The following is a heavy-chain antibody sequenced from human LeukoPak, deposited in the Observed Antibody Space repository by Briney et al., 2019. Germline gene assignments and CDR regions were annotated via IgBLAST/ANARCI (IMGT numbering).Heavy chain of an antibody. Sequence: GGSLRLSCAASGFTFSNYAMSWVRQAPGKGLEWVSAFSGSGVSTYYADSVKGRFTISRDNSKNTLYLQMNSLRAEDTAVYYCGKDALTVDAFDIWGQGTMVTVSS. J-gene: IGHJ3*02. CDR1: GFTFSNYA. CDR2: FSGSGVST. D-gene: IGHD7-27*01. V-gene: IGHV3-23*01. CDR3: GKDALTVDAFDI.